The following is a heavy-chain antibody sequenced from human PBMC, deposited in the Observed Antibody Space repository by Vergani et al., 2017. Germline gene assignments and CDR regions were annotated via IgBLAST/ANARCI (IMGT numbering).Heavy chain of an antibody. J-gene: IGHJ4*02. D-gene: IGHD1-1*01. V-gene: IGHV5-51*01. Sequence: EVALVQSGPEMRKPGESLKISCKGSEYSFGNYWIGWVRQMPGKGLEWMGIIYPADSDTRYSPSFQGQVTISAHKSISTAFLQWDSLKASDTALYYCARHTTYTDSGGQGTLFTVSS. CDR2: IYPADSDT. CDR1: EYSFGNYW. CDR3: ARHTTYTDS.